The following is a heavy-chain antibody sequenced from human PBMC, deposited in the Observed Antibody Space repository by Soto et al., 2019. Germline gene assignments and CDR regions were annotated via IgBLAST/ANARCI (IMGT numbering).Heavy chain of an antibody. D-gene: IGHD6-19*01. CDR3: ARDMYSSDYFVKWFEP. CDR1: GFSFSSYA. J-gene: IGHJ5*02. V-gene: IGHV3-30-3*01. CDR2: ISHDGINK. Sequence: QVRLVESGGGVVQPGRSLRLSCTASGFSFSSYAMYWFRQPPGKGLEWVAVISHDGINKHYADSVKGRVTVSRDNSNHSLALQLNSLRGEDKAMYYCARDMYSSDYFVKWFEPWGQGTLVTVSS.